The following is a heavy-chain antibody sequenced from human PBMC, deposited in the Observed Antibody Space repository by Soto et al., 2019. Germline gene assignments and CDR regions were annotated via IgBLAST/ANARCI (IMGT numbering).Heavy chain of an antibody. CDR2: IYYSGST. J-gene: IGHJ5*02. V-gene: IGHV4-59*08. Sequence: SETLSLTCTVSGGSISSYYWSWIRQPPGKGLEWIGYIYYSGSTNYNPSLKSRVTISVDTSKNQFSLKLSSVTAADTAVYYCASSYYYDSSGYPDWFDPWGQGTLVTSPQ. CDR1: GGSISSYY. CDR3: ASSYYYDSSGYPDWFDP. D-gene: IGHD3-22*01.